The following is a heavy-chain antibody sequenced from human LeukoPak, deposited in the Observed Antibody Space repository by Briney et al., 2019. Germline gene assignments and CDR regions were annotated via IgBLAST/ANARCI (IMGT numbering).Heavy chain of an antibody. Sequence: PGGSLRLSCAASGFTFGSYWMTWVRQAPGKGLEWVSSISSSSSYIYYADSVKGRFTISRDNAKNSLYLQMNSLRAEDTAVYYCARDQSQAGAYDFWSGYLFNGMDVWGQGTTVTVSS. CDR2: ISSSSSYI. CDR1: GFTFGSYW. D-gene: IGHD3-3*01. CDR3: ARDQSQAGAYDFWSGYLFNGMDV. J-gene: IGHJ6*02. V-gene: IGHV3-21*01.